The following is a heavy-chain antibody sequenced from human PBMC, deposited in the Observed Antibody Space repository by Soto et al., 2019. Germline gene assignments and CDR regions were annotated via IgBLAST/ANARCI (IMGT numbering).Heavy chain of an antibody. D-gene: IGHD5-18*01. CDR1: GFTFSSYA. Sequence: GGSLRLSCAASGFTFSSYAMHWVRQAPGKGLYWVAVMSYDGSNKCHADSVKGRFTISRDNSKNTLYLQMNSLRPEDTAVYYCAREGVMSSYGLGAAFDMWGHGTMVTV. CDR2: MSYDGSNK. CDR3: AREGVMSSYGLGAAFDM. V-gene: IGHV3-30-3*01. J-gene: IGHJ3*02.